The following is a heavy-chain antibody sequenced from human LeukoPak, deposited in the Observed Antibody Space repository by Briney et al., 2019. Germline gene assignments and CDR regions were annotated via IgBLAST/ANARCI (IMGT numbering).Heavy chain of an antibody. CDR2: IYYSGST. Sequence: SETLSLTCTVSGGSISSYYWSWIRQPPGKGLEWIGYIYYSGSTNYNPSLKSRVTISVGTSKNQFSLKLSSVTAADTAVYYCARKVGGDYIFDYWGQGTLVTVSS. D-gene: IGHD4-17*01. CDR3: ARKVGGDYIFDY. CDR1: GGSISSYY. J-gene: IGHJ4*02. V-gene: IGHV4-59*01.